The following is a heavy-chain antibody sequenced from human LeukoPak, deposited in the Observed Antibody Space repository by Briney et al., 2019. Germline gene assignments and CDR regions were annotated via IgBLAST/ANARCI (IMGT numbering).Heavy chain of an antibody. CDR3: AKVKGDYYDSSGPCDY. D-gene: IGHD3-22*01. V-gene: IGHV3-74*01. CDR2: IKSDGSST. J-gene: IGHJ4*02. Sequence: GGSLRLSCAASGFTFSSYWMHWVRQAPGRGLVWVSRIKSDGSSTSYADSVKGRFTISRDNSKNTLYLQMNSLRAEDTAVYYCAKVKGDYYDSSGPCDYWGQGTLVTVSS. CDR1: GFTFSSYW.